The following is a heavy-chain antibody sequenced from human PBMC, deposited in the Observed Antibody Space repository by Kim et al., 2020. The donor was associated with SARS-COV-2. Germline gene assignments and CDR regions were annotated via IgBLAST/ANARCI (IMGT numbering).Heavy chain of an antibody. V-gene: IGHV4-31*02. CDR3: ARVNGPKLATIDY. Sequence: YNPALKSRVTISLETSKNQFPLKLSSVTAADTAVYYCARVNGPKLATIDYWGQGTLVTVSS. J-gene: IGHJ4*02. D-gene: IGHD5-12*01.